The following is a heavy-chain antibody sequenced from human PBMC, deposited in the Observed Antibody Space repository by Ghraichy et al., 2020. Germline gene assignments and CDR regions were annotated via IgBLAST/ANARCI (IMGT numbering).Heavy chain of an antibody. V-gene: IGHV4-31*03. CDR3: ARSTDSYGQQYYFDY. CDR2: IFYSGNT. D-gene: IGHD5-18*01. J-gene: IGHJ4*02. Sequence: SETLSLTCTVSGGSISSDGYYWNWIHQNPGKGLEWIGNIFYSGNTYYNPSLRSRVTISVDTSKNQFSLNLISVTAADRAVYYCARSTDSYGQQYYFDYWGQGILVTVSS. CDR1: GGSISSDGYY.